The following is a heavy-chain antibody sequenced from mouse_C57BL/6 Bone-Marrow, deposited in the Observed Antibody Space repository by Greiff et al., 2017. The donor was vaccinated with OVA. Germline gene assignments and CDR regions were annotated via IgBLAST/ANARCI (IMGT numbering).Heavy chain of an antibody. CDR3: ARRDYYGEDY. Sequence: QVQLKESGPELVKPGASVKISCKASGYAFSSSWMNWVKQRPGKGLEWIGRIYPGDGDTNYNGKFTGKATLTADKSSSTAYMQLSSLTSEDSAVYFCARRDYYGEDYWGQGTTLTVSS. V-gene: IGHV1-82*01. J-gene: IGHJ2*01. CDR2: IYPGDGDT. D-gene: IGHD1-1*01. CDR1: GYAFSSSW.